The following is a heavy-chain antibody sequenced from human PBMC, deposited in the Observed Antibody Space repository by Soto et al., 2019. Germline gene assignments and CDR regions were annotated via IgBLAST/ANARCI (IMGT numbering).Heavy chain of an antibody. CDR3: AKAVHTMVQGVRFRVDQ. CDR1: GYTFTAYY. Sequence: QVQLVQSGAEMKKPGASVKVSCESSGYTFTAYYIHWVRQAPGHGLEWMGWINPNGGGTKYAQQFQARVTLTRDTSINTAYMELTRLTSDATAVYYCAKAVHTMVQGVRFRVDQWGQGTLVTVSS. CDR2: INPNGGGT. D-gene: IGHD3-10*01. V-gene: IGHV1-2*02. J-gene: IGHJ4*02.